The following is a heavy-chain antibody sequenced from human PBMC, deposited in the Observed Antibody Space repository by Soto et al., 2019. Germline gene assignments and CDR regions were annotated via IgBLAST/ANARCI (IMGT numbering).Heavy chain of an antibody. CDR1: GYTFTSYD. J-gene: IGHJ4*02. CDR2: MNPNSGNT. D-gene: IGHD6-13*01. CDR3: ARVYSSWYVYFDY. Sequence: GASVKVSCKASGYTFTSYDINCVRQATGQGLEWMGWMNPNSGNTGYAQKFQGRVTMTRNTSISTAYMELSSLRSEDTAVYYCARVYSSWYVYFDYWGQGTLVTVSS. V-gene: IGHV1-8*01.